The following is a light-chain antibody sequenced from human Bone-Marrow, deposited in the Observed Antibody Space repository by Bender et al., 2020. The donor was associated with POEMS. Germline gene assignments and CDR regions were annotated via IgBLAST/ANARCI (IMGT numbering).Light chain of an antibody. J-gene: IGLJ7*01. CDR1: RGDVGAYDH. CDR2: AVD. V-gene: IGLV2-14*03. Sequence: QSALTQPASASGSPGQSITISCAGSRGDVGAYDHVSWYQQHQGKAPKLLIYAVDKRPSGISDRFSASKSGNTASLTISGLQPDDEAQYYCLSYTTSSTVVFGAGTDLTVL. CDR3: LSYTTSSTVV.